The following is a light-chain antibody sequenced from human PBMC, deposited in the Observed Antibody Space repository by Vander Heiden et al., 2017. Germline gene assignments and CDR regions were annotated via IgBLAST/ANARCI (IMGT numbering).Light chain of an antibody. V-gene: IGKV2-28*01. CDR2: LCS. Sequence: DIVMTQSPLSLPVTPGEPASISCRSSQSLLHSNGYNYLDWYLQKPGQAPQLLIYLCSNRASGVPDTFSGSGSGTYFTLKNSRVEAEDVGVYYCMQALQTPRTFGQGTKVEIK. CDR3: MQALQTPRT. CDR1: QSLLHSNGYNY. J-gene: IGKJ1*01.